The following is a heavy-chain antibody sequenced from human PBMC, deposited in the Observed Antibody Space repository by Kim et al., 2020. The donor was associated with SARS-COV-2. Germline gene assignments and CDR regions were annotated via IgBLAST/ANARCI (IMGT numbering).Heavy chain of an antibody. CDR3: ARGAQPAPYGRTPGDAFDI. D-gene: IGHD4-17*01. J-gene: IGHJ3*02. V-gene: IGHV4-4*02. CDR1: GGSISSSNW. CDR2: IYHSGST. Sequence: SETLSLTCAVSGGSISSSNWWSWVRQPPGKGLEWIGEIYHSGSTNYNPSLKSRVTISVDKSKNQFSLKLSAVTAADTAVYYCARGAQPAPYGRTPGDAFDIWGQGTMVTVSS.